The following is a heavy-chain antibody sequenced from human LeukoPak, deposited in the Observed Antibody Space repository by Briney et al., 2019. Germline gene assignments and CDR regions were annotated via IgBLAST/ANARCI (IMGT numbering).Heavy chain of an antibody. V-gene: IGHV3-53*01. J-gene: IGHJ4*02. CDR2: IYSGGST. D-gene: IGHD2-15*01. Sequence: GGSLRLSCAASGLTIRDNYMSWVRQAPGKGLEWVSIIYSGGSTYYADSVKGRFAISRDNSKNTLYLQMNSLRAEDTAVYYCARREGAAKSHFDYWGQGTLVTVSS. CDR1: GLTIRDNY. CDR3: ARREGAAKSHFDY.